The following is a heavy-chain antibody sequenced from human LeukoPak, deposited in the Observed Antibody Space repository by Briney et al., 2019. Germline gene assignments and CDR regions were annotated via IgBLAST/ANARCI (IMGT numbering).Heavy chain of an antibody. CDR1: GFTFSSYS. V-gene: IGHV3-48*01. J-gene: IGHJ4*02. CDR2: ISSSSSTI. CDR3: ARDRTSYDSGSFDY. Sequence: PGRSLRLSCAASGFTFSSYSMNWVRQAPGKGLERVSYISSSSSTIYYADSVKGRFTISRDNSKNTLYLQMNSLRAEDTAVYYCARDRTSYDSGSFDYWGQGTLVTVSS. D-gene: IGHD3-22*01.